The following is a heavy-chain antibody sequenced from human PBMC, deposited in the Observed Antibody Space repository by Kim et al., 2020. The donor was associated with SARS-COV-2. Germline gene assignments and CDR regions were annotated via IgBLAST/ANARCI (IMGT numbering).Heavy chain of an antibody. CDR2: ISGSGGST. CDR1: GFTFSSYA. CDR3: ALGVYDFWSGYYDYFDY. D-gene: IGHD3-3*01. J-gene: IGHJ4*02. Sequence: GGSLRLSCAASGFTFSSYAMSWVRQAPGKGLERVSAISGSGGSTYYADSVKGRFTISRDNSKNTLYLQMNSLRAEDTAVYYCALGVYDFWSGYYDYFDYWGQGTLVTVSS. V-gene: IGHV3-23*01.